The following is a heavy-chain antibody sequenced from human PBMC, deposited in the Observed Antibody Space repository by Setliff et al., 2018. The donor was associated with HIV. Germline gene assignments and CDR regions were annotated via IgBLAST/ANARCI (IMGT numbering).Heavy chain of an antibody. J-gene: IGHJ4*02. D-gene: IGHD3-16*02. CDR1: GASITTHY. CDR2: ISYSGRT. Sequence: SETLSLTCAVSGASITTHYWGWIRQPPGKGLQWIAHISYSGRTTYSPSLKRRVTLSLDTSNNQISMRLTSVTAADTAFYYCARMKYYDYTWGSSRPTFDYWGRGTLVTV. V-gene: IGHV4-59*11. CDR3: ARMKYYDYTWGSSRPTFDY.